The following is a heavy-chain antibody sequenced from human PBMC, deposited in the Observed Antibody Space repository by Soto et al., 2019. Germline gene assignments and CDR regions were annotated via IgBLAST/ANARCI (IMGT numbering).Heavy chain of an antibody. Sequence: SGSPLTLSNTASGFTFTSHWMAWDQPAPWTGPVWVSRINGDCISTNSTQFFHSLFTNSRGHAKNTLYLQMNRLGVKERDIYYCAGVVNVGYYYYAMDVWGQGATVTVSS. CDR1: GFTFTSHW. D-gene: IGHD2-15*01. V-gene: IGHV3-74*01. CDR2: INGDCIST. J-gene: IGHJ6*02. CDR3: AGVVNVGYYYYAMDV.